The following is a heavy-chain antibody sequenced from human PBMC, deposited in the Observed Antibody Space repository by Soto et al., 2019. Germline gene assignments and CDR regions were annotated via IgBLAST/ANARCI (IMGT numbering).Heavy chain of an antibody. J-gene: IGHJ5*02. Sequence: VSCKASGFTFTSSAMQWVRQARGQRLEWIGWIVVGSGNTNYAQKFQERVTITRDMSTSTAYMELSSLRSEVTAVYYCAAVSGGDNWFDPWGQGTLVNVSS. CDR2: IVVGSGNT. D-gene: IGHD4-17*01. CDR3: AAVSGGDNWFDP. V-gene: IGHV1-58*02. CDR1: GFTFTSSA.